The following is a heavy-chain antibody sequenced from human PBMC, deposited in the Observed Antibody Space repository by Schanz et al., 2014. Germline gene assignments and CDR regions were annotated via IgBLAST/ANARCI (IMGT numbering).Heavy chain of an antibody. CDR1: GFTFENYA. J-gene: IGHJ4*02. Sequence: EVQLLESGGGLVQPGGSLRLSCAASGFTFENYALTWVRQVPGKGLEWVSAISGSGGSTYYADSVKGRFTISRDNSKNTLYLQMNSLRVEDTAVYFCVSQTGSTNYWGQGTLDNVSS. CDR2: ISGSGGST. D-gene: IGHD6-13*01. V-gene: IGHV3-23*01. CDR3: VSQTGSTNY.